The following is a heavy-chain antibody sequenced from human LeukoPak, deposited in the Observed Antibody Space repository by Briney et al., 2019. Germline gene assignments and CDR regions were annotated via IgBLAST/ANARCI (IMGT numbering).Heavy chain of an antibody. CDR2: INAGNGNT. D-gene: IGHD6-19*01. Sequence: ASVKVSCKASGYTFTSYAMHWVRQAPGQRLEWMGWINAGNGNTKYSQEFQGRVTITRDTSASTAYMELSSLRSEDMAVYYCARSSGWPTFKIDYWGQGTLVTVSS. V-gene: IGHV1-3*03. CDR3: ARSSGWPTFKIDY. J-gene: IGHJ4*02. CDR1: GYTFTSYA.